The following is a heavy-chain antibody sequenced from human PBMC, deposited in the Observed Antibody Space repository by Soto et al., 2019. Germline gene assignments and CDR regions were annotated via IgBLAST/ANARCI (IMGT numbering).Heavy chain of an antibody. CDR3: AISFVKPITSTSEAFDI. CDR2: IYHSGRT. Sequence: QVQLQESGPGLVKPSGTLSLTCAVSGGSISSSNWWCWGRQPPGKGVGWVGEIYHSGRTNYNPSLKRRVTISVDKSKNHFSLKLSSVTAADTAVYYCAISFVKPITSTSEAFDIWGQGTMVTVSS. V-gene: IGHV4-4*02. J-gene: IGHJ3*02. CDR1: GGSISSSNW. D-gene: IGHD1-20*01.